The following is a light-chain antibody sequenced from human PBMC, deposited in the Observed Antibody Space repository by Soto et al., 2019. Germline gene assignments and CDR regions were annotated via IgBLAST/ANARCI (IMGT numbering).Light chain of an antibody. J-gene: IGLJ2*01. CDR1: SSDVGVYDF. CDR2: DVS. CDR3: CSYTSSSTVL. Sequence: QSVLTQPASVSGSPGQSITISCTGTSSDVGVYDFVSWYQQHPAKAPKLLIYDVSYRPSGVSDRFSGSKSGNTASLTISGLQAEDEADYYCCSYTSSSTVLFGGGTKVTVL. V-gene: IGLV2-14*01.